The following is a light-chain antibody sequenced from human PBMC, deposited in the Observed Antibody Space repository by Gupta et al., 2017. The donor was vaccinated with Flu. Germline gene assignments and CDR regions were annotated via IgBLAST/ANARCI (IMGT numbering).Light chain of an antibody. CDR1: ESISKW. CDR3: QQYKPEGT. CDR2: KAS. J-gene: IGKJ1*01. Sequence: SPATLSASVGDRVTITYRASESISKWLAWYQQKSGEAAKLLIYKASSLKSGVPSRFSGSGSGTEFTLTISNLQPDDFAVYHCQQYKPEGTFGQGTKVEVK. V-gene: IGKV1-5*03.